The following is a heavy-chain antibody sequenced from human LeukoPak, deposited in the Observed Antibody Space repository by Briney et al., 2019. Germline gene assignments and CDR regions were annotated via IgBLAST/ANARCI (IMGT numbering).Heavy chain of an antibody. CDR2: INWNGDST. V-gene: IGHV3-20*04. J-gene: IGHJ5*02. CDR3: ARDRIAYYDKGGFDP. D-gene: IGHD3-22*01. CDR1: GFSFDDYG. Sequence: GGSLRLSCAASGFSFDDYGLTWVRQAPGKGLEWVSGINWNGDSTDYADSVKGRFTISRDNAKNSLYLQMNNLRAADTAVYYCARDRIAYYDKGGFDPWGQGTLVTVSS.